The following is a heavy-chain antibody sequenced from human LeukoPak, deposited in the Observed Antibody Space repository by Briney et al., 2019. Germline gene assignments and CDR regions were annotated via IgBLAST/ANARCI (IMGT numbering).Heavy chain of an antibody. CDR2: IKQDGSEK. D-gene: IGHD4-23*01. J-gene: IGHJ6*03. Sequence: PGGSLRLSCAASGFTFSSYWMSWVRQAPGKGLEWVSNIKQDGSEKYYVDSVKGRFTISRDNSKNTLYLQMNSLRAEDTAVYYCAKDIKMTTVVPWTRRPEDYYYYYMDVWGKGTTVTVSS. CDR3: AKDIKMTTVVPWTRRPEDYYYYYMDV. CDR1: GFTFSSYW. V-gene: IGHV3-7*03.